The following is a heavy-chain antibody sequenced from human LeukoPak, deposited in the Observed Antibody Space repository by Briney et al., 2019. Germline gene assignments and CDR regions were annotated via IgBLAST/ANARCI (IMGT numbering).Heavy chain of an antibody. CDR2: INPSGGST. J-gene: IGHJ6*03. D-gene: IGHD1-26*01. Sequence: ASVKVSCKASGYTFTSYYMHWVRQAPGQGLEWMGMINPSGGSTSYAQKFQGRVTMTRDMSTSTVYMELSSLRSEDTAVYYCASAPPLGSYGNYYYYYYMDVWGKGTTVTVSS. V-gene: IGHV1-46*01. CDR1: GYTFTSYY. CDR3: ASAPPLGSYGNYYYYYYMDV.